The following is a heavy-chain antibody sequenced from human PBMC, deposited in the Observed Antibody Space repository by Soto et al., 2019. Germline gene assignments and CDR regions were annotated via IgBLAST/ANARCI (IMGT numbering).Heavy chain of an antibody. CDR1: GGTFSSYA. CDR2: TIPIFGTA. D-gene: IGHD1-26*01. V-gene: IGHV1-69*06. CDR3: ARGSRETGSYYSSYFDY. J-gene: IGHJ4*02. Sequence: SVKVSCKASGGTFSSYAISWVRQAPGQGLEWMGGTIPIFGTANYAQKFQGRVTITADKSTSTAYMELSSLRSEDTAVHYCARGSRETGSYYSSYFDYWGQGTLVTVSS.